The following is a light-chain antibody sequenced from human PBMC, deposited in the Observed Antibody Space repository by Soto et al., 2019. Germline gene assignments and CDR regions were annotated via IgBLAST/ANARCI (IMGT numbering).Light chain of an antibody. CDR2: DVS. CDR1: SSDVGAYNY. V-gene: IGLV2-11*01. J-gene: IGLJ2*01. CDR3: CSYAGL. Sequence: QSALTQPRSVSGSPGQSVTISCTGTSSDVGAYNYVSWYQQYPGKAPKLMIYDVSKRPSGVPDRFSGSKSGNTASLTISGLQAEDEADYYCCSYAGLFGGGTNLTVL.